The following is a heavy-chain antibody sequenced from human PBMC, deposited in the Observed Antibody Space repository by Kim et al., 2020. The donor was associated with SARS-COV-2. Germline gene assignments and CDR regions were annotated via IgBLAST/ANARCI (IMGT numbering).Heavy chain of an antibody. V-gene: IGHV4-59*13. Sequence: SETLSLTCTVSGGSISSYYWSWIRQPPGKGLEWIGYIYYSGSTNYNPSLKSRVTISVDTSKNQFSLKLSSVTAADTAVYYCARGSGYSGPFGPDPAEYFQHWGQGTLVTVSS. D-gene: IGHD5-12*01. CDR1: GGSISSYY. J-gene: IGHJ1*01. CDR3: ARGSGYSGPFGPDPAEYFQH. CDR2: IYYSGST.